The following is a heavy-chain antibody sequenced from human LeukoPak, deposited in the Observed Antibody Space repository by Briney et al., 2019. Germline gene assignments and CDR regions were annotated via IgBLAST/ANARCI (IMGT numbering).Heavy chain of an antibody. CDR2: IIPIFGTA. CDR1: GGTFSSYA. V-gene: IGHV1-69*13. CDR3: AREASYCSGGSCDAFDI. Sequence: SVTVSCKASGGTFSSYAISWVRQAPGQGLEWMGGIIPIFGTANYAQKFQGRVTITADESTSTAYMELRSLRSDDTAVYYCAREASYCSGGSCDAFDIWGQGTMVTVSS. J-gene: IGHJ3*02. D-gene: IGHD2-15*01.